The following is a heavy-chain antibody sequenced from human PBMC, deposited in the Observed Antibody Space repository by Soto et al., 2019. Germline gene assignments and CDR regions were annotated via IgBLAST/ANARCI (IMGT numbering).Heavy chain of an antibody. J-gene: IGHJ6*02. CDR2: IIPIFGTA. V-gene: IGHV1-69*13. Sequence: ASVKVSCKASGYTFTNYAISWVRQAPGQGLEWMGGIIPIFGTANYAQKFQGRVTITADESTSTAYMELSSLRSEDTAVYYCARDLAAGHYYGMDVWGQGTTVTVSS. CDR3: ARDLAAGHYYGMDV. D-gene: IGHD6-13*01. CDR1: GYTFTNYA.